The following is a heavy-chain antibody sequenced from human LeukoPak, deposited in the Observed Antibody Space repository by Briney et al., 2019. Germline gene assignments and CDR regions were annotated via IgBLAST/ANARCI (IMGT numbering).Heavy chain of an antibody. CDR2: IYSGGST. CDR3: ARKGLYYDSSGYYGFYFDY. Sequence: GGSLRLSCAASGFTFSSYAMSWVRQPPGKGLEWVSVIYSGGSTYYADSVKGRFTISRDNSKNTLYLQMNSLRAEDTAVYYCARKGLYYDSSGYYGFYFDYWGQGTLVTVSS. CDR1: GFTFSSYA. J-gene: IGHJ4*02. V-gene: IGHV3-66*01. D-gene: IGHD3-22*01.